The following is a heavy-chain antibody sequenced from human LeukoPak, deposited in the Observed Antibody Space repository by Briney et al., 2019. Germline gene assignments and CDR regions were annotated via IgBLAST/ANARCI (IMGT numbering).Heavy chain of an antibody. D-gene: IGHD2-2*01. CDR3: AKAGDIVVVPAAMGRDY. J-gene: IGHJ4*02. V-gene: IGHV3-23*01. Sequence: QTGGSLRLSCAATGFTFSSYAMSWVRQAPGKGLEWVSAISGSGGSTYYADSVKGRFTISRDNSKNTLYLQMNSLRAEDTAVYYCAKAGDIVVVPAAMGRDYWGQGXLVTXSS. CDR1: GFTFSSYA. CDR2: ISGSGGST.